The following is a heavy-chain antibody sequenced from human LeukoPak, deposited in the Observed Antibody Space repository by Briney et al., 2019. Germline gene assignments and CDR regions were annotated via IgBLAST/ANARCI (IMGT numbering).Heavy chain of an antibody. D-gene: IGHD3-10*01. Sequence: GGSLRLSCAASGFTLSLYGIHWVRQAPGKGLEWVALTWYDGSKEYYADSVKGRFTISRDNSKNTLWLQMNSLRADDTAMYYCVRDGDYGSGNWGYWGQGTLVTVSS. CDR1: GFTLSLYG. CDR3: VRDGDYGSGNWGY. J-gene: IGHJ4*02. CDR2: TWYDGSKE. V-gene: IGHV3-33*01.